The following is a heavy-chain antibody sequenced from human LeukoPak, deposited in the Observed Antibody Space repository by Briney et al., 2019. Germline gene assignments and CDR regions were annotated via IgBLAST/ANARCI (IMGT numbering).Heavy chain of an antibody. V-gene: IGHV3-48*03. D-gene: IGHD2-21*01. CDR2: ISSSGRTM. CDR3: ARYGRLGGESFDY. J-gene: IGHJ4*02. Sequence: GGSLRLSCAASGFNFSNYEMNWVRQAPGRGLEWVSYISSSGRTMFYADSVKGRFTISRDNAKNSLYLHMSSLRDEDTAVYYCARYGRLGGESFDYWGQGTLVTVSS. CDR1: GFNFSNYE.